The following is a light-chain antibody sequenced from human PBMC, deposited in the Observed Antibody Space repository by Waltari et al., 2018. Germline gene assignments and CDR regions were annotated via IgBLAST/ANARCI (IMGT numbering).Light chain of an antibody. CDR1: QSVLYHSNNHNY. Sequence: DTVMTQSPDSLAVSLGERATINCKSSQSVLYHSNNHNYLAWYQQKPGQPPSLLIYWASTRESGVPDRFSGSGSGTDFTLTISSLQAEDVAVYYCQQYYSPPWTFGQGTKVEIK. J-gene: IGKJ1*01. V-gene: IGKV4-1*01. CDR2: WAS. CDR3: QQYYSPPWT.